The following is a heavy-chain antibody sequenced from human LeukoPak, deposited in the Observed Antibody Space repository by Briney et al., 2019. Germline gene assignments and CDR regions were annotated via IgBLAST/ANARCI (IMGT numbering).Heavy chain of an antibody. V-gene: IGHV1-18*01. Sequence: ASAKVSFKASGYTFTSYGISWVRQAPGQGLEWMGWISAYNGNTNYAQKLQGRVTMTTDTSTSTAYMELRSLRSDDTAVYYCARDCGGDCSPNWFDPWGQGTLVTVSS. D-gene: IGHD2-21*02. J-gene: IGHJ5*02. CDR1: GYTFTSYG. CDR2: ISAYNGNT. CDR3: ARDCGGDCSPNWFDP.